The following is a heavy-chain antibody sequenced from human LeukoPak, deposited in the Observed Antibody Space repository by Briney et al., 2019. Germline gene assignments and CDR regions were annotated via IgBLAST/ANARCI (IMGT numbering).Heavy chain of an antibody. Sequence: PSETLSPTCTVSGGSISSSSYYWGWFRQPPGKGLEWIGSIYYSGSTYYNPSLKSRVTISVDTSKNQFSLKLSSVTAADTAVYYCARVRSGSYHPGYWGQGTLVTVSS. CDR2: IYYSGST. D-gene: IGHD1-26*01. CDR1: GGSISSSSYY. J-gene: IGHJ4*02. V-gene: IGHV4-39*07. CDR3: ARVRSGSYHPGY.